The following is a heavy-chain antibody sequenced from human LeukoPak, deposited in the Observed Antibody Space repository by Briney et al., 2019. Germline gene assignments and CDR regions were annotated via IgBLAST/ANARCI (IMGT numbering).Heavy chain of an antibody. Sequence: PSETLSLTCTVSGYSISSGYYWGWIRQPPWKGLKWIGTIYHSGRTYYNPSLKSRVTISVDTSKNQFSLNLSSVTAADTAVYYCSRGLAAVTYYYDYYMDVWGKGTTVTVSS. D-gene: IGHD6-25*01. CDR3: SRGLAAVTYYYDYYMDV. J-gene: IGHJ6*03. CDR2: IYHSGRT. CDR1: GYSISSGYY. V-gene: IGHV4-38-2*02.